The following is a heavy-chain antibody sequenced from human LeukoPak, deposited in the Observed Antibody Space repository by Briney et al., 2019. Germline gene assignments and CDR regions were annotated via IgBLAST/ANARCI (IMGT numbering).Heavy chain of an antibody. J-gene: IGHJ4*02. CDR2: IYYSGST. CDR1: GGSISSYY. CDR3: ARHPLRGGFDY. Sequence: SETLSLTCTVSGGSISSYYWSWIRQPPGKGLEGIGYIYYSGSTNYNPSLKSRVTISVDTSKNQFSLKLNSVTAADTAVYYCARHPLRGGFDYWGQGTLVTVSS. V-gene: IGHV4-59*08.